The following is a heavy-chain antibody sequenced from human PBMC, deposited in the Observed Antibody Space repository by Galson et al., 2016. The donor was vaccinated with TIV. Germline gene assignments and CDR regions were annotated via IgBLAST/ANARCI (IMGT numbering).Heavy chain of an antibody. CDR1: SGSISSGNSY. V-gene: IGHV4-61*10. Sequence: ETLSLTCTVSSGSISSGNSYWSWIRQPAGKGLEWIGRIHSTGSTNYNPSLKSRLTISVDTSKNQFSLKLTSVTAADPAVYYCARSVRGPYYYDSTGYPYYFDYWGQGTLVTVSS. CDR3: ARSVRGPYYYDSTGYPYYFDY. CDR2: IHSTGST. J-gene: IGHJ4*02. D-gene: IGHD3-22*01.